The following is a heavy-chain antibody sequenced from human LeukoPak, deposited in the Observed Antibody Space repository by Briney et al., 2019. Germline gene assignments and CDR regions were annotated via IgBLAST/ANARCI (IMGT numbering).Heavy chain of an antibody. V-gene: IGHV1-46*01. CDR2: INPSNGNT. J-gene: IGHJ4*02. CDR3: ARESDSGKDFDC. Sequence: GASVKVSCKASGYTFTYHYIHLVRQVPGQGLEWMGIINPSNGNTNYAQKFQGRVTTTRDTSTSTVYMELNSLGSEDTAVYYCARESDSGKDFDCWGQGTLVTVSS. D-gene: IGHD1-26*01. CDR1: GYTFTYHY.